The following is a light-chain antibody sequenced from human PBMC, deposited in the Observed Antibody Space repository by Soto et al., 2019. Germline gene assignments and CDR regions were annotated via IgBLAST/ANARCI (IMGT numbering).Light chain of an antibody. J-gene: IGLJ1*01. Sequence: QSALTQPASVSGSPGQSITISCTGTSSVVGGYNYVSWYQQHPGKAPKLMIYDVSNRPSGVSDRFFGSKSGNTASLTISGLQTEDEADYYCSSYTITSTLVFGTGTKVTV. V-gene: IGLV2-14*01. CDR3: SSYTITSTLV. CDR2: DVS. CDR1: SSVVGGYNY.